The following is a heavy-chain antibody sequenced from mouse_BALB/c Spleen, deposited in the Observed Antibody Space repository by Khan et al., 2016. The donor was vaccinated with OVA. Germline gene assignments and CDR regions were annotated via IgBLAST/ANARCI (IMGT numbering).Heavy chain of an antibody. V-gene: IGHV1S41*01. CDR2: IGPGSSNA. CDR1: GYTFTSYW. CDR3: ARENDYGRSCYAMDY. D-gene: IGHD1-1*01. J-gene: IGHJ4*01. Sequence: DLVKPGASVKLSCKASGYTFTSYWINWIKQRPGQGLEWIGRIGPGSSNAYYNDMFKGKATLTVDTSSNTAYLQLRSLSSEDSAVYFCARENDYGRSCYAMDYWGQGTSVTVSA.